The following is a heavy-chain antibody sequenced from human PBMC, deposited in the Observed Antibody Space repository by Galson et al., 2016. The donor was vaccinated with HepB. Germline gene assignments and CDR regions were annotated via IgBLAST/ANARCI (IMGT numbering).Heavy chain of an antibody. J-gene: IGHJ6*04. CDR3: TTASNWNYGSYYYYYYGMDV. CDR2: IKSKTDGGTT. V-gene: IGHV3-15*01. D-gene: IGHD1-7*01. CDR1: GFTFSNAW. Sequence: SLRLSCAASGFTFSNAWMSWVRQAPGKGLEWVGHIKSKTDGGTTDYAAPVKGRFSISRDDSKSTLYLQMNSLKTEDTAVYYCTTASNWNYGSYYYYYYGMDVRGKGTTVTVSS.